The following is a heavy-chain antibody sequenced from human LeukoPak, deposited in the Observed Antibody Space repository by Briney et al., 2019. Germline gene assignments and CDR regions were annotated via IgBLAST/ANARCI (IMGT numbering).Heavy chain of an antibody. Sequence: GSLRLSCAASGFTFSSYSMNWVRQAPGKGLEWVSSISSSSSYIYYADSVKGRFTISRDNAKNSLYLQMNSLRAEDTAVYYCARDLFGDSTYYYYGMDVWGQGTTVTVSS. J-gene: IGHJ6*02. D-gene: IGHD3-10*01. CDR1: GFTFSSYS. V-gene: IGHV3-21*01. CDR2: ISSSSSYI. CDR3: ARDLFGDSTYYYYGMDV.